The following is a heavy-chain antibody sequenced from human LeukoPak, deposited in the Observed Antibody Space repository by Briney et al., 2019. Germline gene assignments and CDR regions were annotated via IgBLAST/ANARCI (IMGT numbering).Heavy chain of an antibody. V-gene: IGHV4-31*03. CDR2: IYYSGST. Sequence: SETLSLTCTVSGGSISSGGYSWSWIRQHPGKGLEWIGYIYYSGSTYYNPSLKSRVTISVDTSKNQFSLKLSSVTAADTAVYYCASQKYSGYDRWGQGTLVTVSS. D-gene: IGHD5-12*01. CDR3: ASQKYSGYDR. J-gene: IGHJ4*02. CDR1: GGSISSGGYS.